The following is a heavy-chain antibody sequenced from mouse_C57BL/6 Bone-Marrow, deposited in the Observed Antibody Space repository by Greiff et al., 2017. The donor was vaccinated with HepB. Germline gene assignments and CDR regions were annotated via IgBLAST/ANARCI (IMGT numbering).Heavy chain of an antibody. CDR2: IRSKSNNYAT. V-gene: IGHV10-1*01. D-gene: IGHD2-4*01. CDR1: GFSFNTYA. J-gene: IGHJ3*01. CDR3: VRQDDYQAWFAY. Sequence: EVQRVESGGGLVQPKGSLKLSCAASGFSFNTYAMNWVRQAPGKGLEWVARIRSKSNNYATYYADSVKDRFTISRDDSESMLYLQMNNLKTEDTAMYYGVRQDDYQAWFAYWGQGTLVTVSA.